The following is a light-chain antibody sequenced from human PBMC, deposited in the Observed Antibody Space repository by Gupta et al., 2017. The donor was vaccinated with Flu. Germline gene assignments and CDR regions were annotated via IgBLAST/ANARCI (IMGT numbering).Light chain of an antibody. CDR1: QSVSDY. J-gene: IGKJ2*01. Sequence: EIVLTQSPATLSLSPGDRADLSCRASQSVSDYIVWYQQKPGQPPRLLLFSPSTRAAGIPPRFSVSGYGTDFTLTISSREPEDFAVYYCQQRSNWPMYTFGQGTRMDI. V-gene: IGKV3-11*01. CDR3: QQRSNWPMYT. CDR2: SPS.